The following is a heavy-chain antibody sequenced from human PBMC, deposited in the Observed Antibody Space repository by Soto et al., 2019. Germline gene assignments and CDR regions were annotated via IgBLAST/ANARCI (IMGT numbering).Heavy chain of an antibody. D-gene: IGHD3-3*01. Sequence: PSETLSLTCAVYCGSFSGYYWSWIRQPPGKGLEWIGEINHSGSTNYNPSLKSRVTISVDTSKNQFSLKLSSVTAADTAVYYCARGEWLLSTDAFDIWGQGTMVTVSS. V-gene: IGHV4-34*01. J-gene: IGHJ3*02. CDR3: ARGEWLLSTDAFDI. CDR1: CGSFSGYY. CDR2: INHSGST.